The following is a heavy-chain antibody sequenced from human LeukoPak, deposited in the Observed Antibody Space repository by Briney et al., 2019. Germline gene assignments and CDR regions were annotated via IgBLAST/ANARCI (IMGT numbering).Heavy chain of an antibody. D-gene: IGHD3-16*01. CDR2: FDPEDGET. V-gene: IGHV1-24*01. CDR1: GYTLTELS. Sequence: ASVKVSCRVSGYTLTELSMHWVRQAPGKGLEWMGGFDPEDGETIYAQKFQGRVTMTEDTSTDTAYMELSSLRSEDTAVYYCATGKNDYVWGSPSTLNYWGQGTLVTVSS. CDR3: ATGKNDYVWGSPSTLNY. J-gene: IGHJ4*02.